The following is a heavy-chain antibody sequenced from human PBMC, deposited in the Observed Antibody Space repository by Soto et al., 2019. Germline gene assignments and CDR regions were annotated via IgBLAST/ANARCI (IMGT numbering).Heavy chain of an antibody. CDR2: IGTQHDT. CDR1: GFTFSAYD. Sequence: EVQLVESGGGLVQPGGSLRLSCAASGFTFSAYDMHWVRQATGKGLEWVSAIGTQHDTYYPESVKGRFTISRENAKNSLYLQINSPRAGDTAVYYCARQASYWHGGGGWIDPWGQGTLVTVSS. D-gene: IGHD2-8*02. V-gene: IGHV3-13*01. CDR3: ARQASYWHGGGGWIDP. J-gene: IGHJ5*02.